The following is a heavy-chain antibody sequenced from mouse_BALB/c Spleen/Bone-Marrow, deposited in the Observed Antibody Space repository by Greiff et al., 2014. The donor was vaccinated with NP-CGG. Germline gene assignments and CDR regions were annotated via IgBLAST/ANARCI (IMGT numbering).Heavy chain of an antibody. CDR3: ARYYYGSSLFAY. V-gene: IGHV14-3*02. CDR2: IDPANGNT. Sequence: EVMLVESGAELVKPGASVKLSCTASGFNIKDTYMYWVKQRPEQGLEWIGRIDPANGNTKYDPRFQDKATITADKSSNTAYLQLSSLTSEDAAVYYYARYYYGSSLFAYWGQGTLVTVSA. D-gene: IGHD1-1*01. CDR1: GFNIKDTY. J-gene: IGHJ3*01.